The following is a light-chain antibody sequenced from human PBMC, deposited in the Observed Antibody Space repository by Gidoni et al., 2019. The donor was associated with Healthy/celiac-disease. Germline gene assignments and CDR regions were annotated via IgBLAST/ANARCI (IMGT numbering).Light chain of an antibody. CDR2: GAS. CDR1: QSVSSN. CDR3: QQYNNWPSLT. V-gene: IGKV3-15*01. Sequence: EIVMTQSPATLSVSPGESATLSCRASQSVSSNLAWYQQKPGQAPRLLLYGASTRATGIPARFSGSGSGTEFTLTISSLQSEDFAVYYCQQYNNWPSLTFGGGTKVEIK. J-gene: IGKJ4*01.